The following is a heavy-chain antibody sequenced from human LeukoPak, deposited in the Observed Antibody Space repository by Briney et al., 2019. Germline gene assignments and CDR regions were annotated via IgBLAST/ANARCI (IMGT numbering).Heavy chain of an antibody. CDR1: GFTSSSYV. CDR2: ISGSGAST. D-gene: IGHD2-21*02. CDR3: AYCGGDCYTRPHY. V-gene: IGHV3-23*01. J-gene: IGHJ4*02. Sequence: GGSLRLSCAVSGFTSSSYVMSWVRQAPGKGLEWVSAISGSGASTYYADSVKGRFTISRDNSKNTLYLQMNSLRADDTAVYYCAYCGGDCYTRPHYWGQGTLVTVSS.